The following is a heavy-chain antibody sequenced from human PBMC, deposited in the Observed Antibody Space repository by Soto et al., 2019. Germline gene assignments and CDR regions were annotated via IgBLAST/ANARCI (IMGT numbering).Heavy chain of an antibody. J-gene: IGHJ3*02. Sequence: QVQLVQSGAEVKKPGASVKVSCKASGYTFTSYAMHWVRQAPGQRLEWMGWINAGNGNTKYSQKFQGRVTITRDTSASTAYMGLSSLRSEDTAVYYCARLKTGDGYDAFDIWGQGTMVTVSS. CDR2: INAGNGNT. V-gene: IGHV1-3*01. CDR1: GYTFTSYA. D-gene: IGHD7-27*01. CDR3: ARLKTGDGYDAFDI.